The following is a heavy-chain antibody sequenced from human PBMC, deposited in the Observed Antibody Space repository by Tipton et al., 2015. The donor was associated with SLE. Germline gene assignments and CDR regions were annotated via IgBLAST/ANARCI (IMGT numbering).Heavy chain of an antibody. CDR1: GFTFGDYA. CDR2: IRSKAYGGTT. D-gene: IGHD6-13*01. Sequence: SLRLSCTASGFTFGDYAMSWFRQAPGKGLEWVGFIRSKAYGGTTEYAASVKGRFTISRDDSKSIAYLQMNSLKTKDTAVYYCTRPPYSSSWTVDCWGQGALVTVSS. CDR3: TRPPYSSSWTVDC. V-gene: IGHV3-49*03. J-gene: IGHJ4*02.